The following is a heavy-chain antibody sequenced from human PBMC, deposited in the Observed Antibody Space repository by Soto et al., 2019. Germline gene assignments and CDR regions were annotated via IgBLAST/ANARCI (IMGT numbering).Heavy chain of an antibody. CDR2: LHTGGST. CDR3: ARGGDIYGYGDYYCDVIDF. CDR1: GFTVNNNF. D-gene: IGHD5-18*01. Sequence: GGSLRLSCAAFGFTVNNNFLSWVRQAPGKGLEWVSVLHTGGSTYYADSVKGRFTISRDNSKNTVYLQMNSVGAEDTAVYYCARGGDIYGYGDYYCDVIDFRGQRTTVTVSS. J-gene: IGHJ6*02. V-gene: IGHV3-66*01.